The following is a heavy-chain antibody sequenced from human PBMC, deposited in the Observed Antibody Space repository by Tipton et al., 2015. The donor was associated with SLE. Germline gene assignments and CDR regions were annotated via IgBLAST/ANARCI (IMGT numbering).Heavy chain of an antibody. CDR3: ARGNRRDGSNKPFDL. CDR1: GFTFTNYN. J-gene: IGHJ4*02. D-gene: IGHD5-24*01. CDR2: INSDGSST. V-gene: IGHV3-74*01. Sequence: SLRLSCTASGFTFTNYNIQWVRQAPGKGLVWVSHINSDGSSTTYADSVKGRFTISRDNAKNTLFLQVNSLRAEDTAVYYCARGNRRDGSNKPFDLWGQGILVTVSS.